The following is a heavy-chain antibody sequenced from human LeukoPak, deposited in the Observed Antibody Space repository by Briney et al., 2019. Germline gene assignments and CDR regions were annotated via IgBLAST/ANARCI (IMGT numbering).Heavy chain of an antibody. J-gene: IGHJ4*02. CDR1: EFTFSSYT. Sequence: GGSLRLSCAASEFTFSSYTMNWVRQAPGKGLEWVSGISGSGTNTYYADSVKGRFTISRDNSKNTLYMQMNSLRAEDTAVYYCAKGDKPVIAMVKFDYWGQGTLVTVSS. CDR3: AKGDKPVIAMVKFDY. CDR2: ISGSGTNT. V-gene: IGHV3-23*01. D-gene: IGHD5-18*01.